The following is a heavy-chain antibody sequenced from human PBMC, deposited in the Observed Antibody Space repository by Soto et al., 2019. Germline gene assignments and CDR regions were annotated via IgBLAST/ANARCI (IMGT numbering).Heavy chain of an antibody. CDR2: IIPIFGTA. Sequence: RASVKVSCKASGGTFSSYAISWVRQAPGQGLEWMGGIIPIFGTANYAQKFQGRVTITADESTSTAYMELSNLRSEDTAVYYCARDVLSSYYDILTGSYYFDYWGQGTRVTVSS. CDR3: ARDVLSSYYDILTGSYYFDY. CDR1: GGTFSSYA. J-gene: IGHJ4*02. D-gene: IGHD3-9*01. V-gene: IGHV1-69*13.